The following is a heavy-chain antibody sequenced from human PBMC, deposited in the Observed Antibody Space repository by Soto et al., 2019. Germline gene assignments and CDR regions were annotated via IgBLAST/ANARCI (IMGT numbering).Heavy chain of an antibody. CDR1: GGSFSGYY. Sequence: PSETLSLTCAVYGGSFSGYYWSWIRQPPGKGLEWIGEINHSGSTNYNPSLKSRVTISVDTSKNQFSLKLSSVTAADTAVYYCGRGVGFHTVTYDYWGQGTLVTVSS. CDR2: INHSGST. J-gene: IGHJ4*02. V-gene: IGHV4-34*01. CDR3: GRGVGFHTVTYDY. D-gene: IGHD4-17*01.